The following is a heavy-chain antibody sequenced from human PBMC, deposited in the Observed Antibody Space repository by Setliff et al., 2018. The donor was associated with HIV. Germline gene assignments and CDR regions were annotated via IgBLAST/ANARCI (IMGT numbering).Heavy chain of an antibody. Sequence: LSLTCTVSGGSITGHYWSWIRQPPGKGLEWIGYIHYSGSSNYNPSLKSRVSISLDTTKKQVSLKLNSVTAADTAVYYCARVEYSSSSGAFDIWGQGTMVTVSS. CDR3: ARVEYSSSSGAFDI. J-gene: IGHJ3*02. V-gene: IGHV4-59*11. D-gene: IGHD6-13*01. CDR1: GGSITGHY. CDR2: IHYSGSS.